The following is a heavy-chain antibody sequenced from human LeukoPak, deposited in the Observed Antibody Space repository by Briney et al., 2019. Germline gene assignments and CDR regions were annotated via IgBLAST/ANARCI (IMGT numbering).Heavy chain of an antibody. CDR1: GGFISSGHW. D-gene: IGHD7-27*01. V-gene: IGHV4-4*02. J-gene: IGHJ4*02. CDR2: VFHTGTT. CDR3: ARNGDRCLDY. Sequence: SETLSLTCTVSGGFISSGHWWSWVRQPPGKGLEWIGEVFHTGTTNYNPSLASRVTISVDRSKNQFFLELASVTAADTAIYYCARNGDRCLDYWGRGTLVTVSS.